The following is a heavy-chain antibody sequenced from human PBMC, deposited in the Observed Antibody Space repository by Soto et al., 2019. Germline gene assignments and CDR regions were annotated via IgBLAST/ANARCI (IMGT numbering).Heavy chain of an antibody. CDR1: GYMFTRYW. CDR2: IDPGDSDT. CDR3: ARHGTDGDGYKFSPLYYYGIHV. Sequence: GESLKISCKASGYMFTRYWIAWVRQMPGKGLEWMGIIDPGDSDTRYSPSFEGQVTISADKSISTAYLQWSSLKASDTAMYYCARHGTDGDGYKFSPLYYYGIHVWGQGTTVTVSS. J-gene: IGHJ6*02. V-gene: IGHV5-51*01. D-gene: IGHD1-1*01.